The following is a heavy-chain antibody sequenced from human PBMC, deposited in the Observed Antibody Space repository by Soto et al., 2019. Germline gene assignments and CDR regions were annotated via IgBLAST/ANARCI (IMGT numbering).Heavy chain of an antibody. CDR1: GGSISSGGYY. V-gene: IGHV4-31*03. Sequence: SETLSLTCTVSGGSISSGGYYWSWIRQHPGKGLEWIGYIYYSGSTYYNPSLKSRVTISVDTSKNQFSLKLSSVTAADTAVYYCARTYDILTGYLGYNWFDPWGQGTLVTVPQ. CDR3: ARTYDILTGYLGYNWFDP. D-gene: IGHD3-9*01. CDR2: IYYSGST. J-gene: IGHJ5*02.